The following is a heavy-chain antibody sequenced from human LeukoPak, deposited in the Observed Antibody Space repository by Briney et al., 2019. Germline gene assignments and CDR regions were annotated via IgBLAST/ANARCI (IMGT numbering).Heavy chain of an antibody. J-gene: IGHJ6*02. V-gene: IGHV3-23*01. D-gene: IGHD3-3*01. CDR1: GFTFSSYA. CDR2: ISGSGGST. CDR3: ARVGFYDFWSGYYFYYYYGMDV. Sequence: GGSLRLSCAASGFTFSSYAMSWVRQAPGKGLEWVSAISGSGGSTYYADSVKGRFTISRDNSKNTLYLQMNSLRSDDTAVYYCARVGFYDFWSGYYFYYYYGMDVWGQGTTVTVSS.